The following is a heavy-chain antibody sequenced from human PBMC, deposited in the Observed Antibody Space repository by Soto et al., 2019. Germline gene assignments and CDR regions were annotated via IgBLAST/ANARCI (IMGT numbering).Heavy chain of an antibody. Sequence: SETLSLTCAVYGGSFSGYYWSWIRQPPGKGLEWIGEINHSGSTNYNPSLKSRVTISVDTSKNQFSLKLSSVTAAGTAVYYCARGTVFWSGYYYYGMDVWGQGTTVTVSS. V-gene: IGHV4-34*01. CDR1: GGSFSGYY. CDR2: INHSGST. J-gene: IGHJ6*02. CDR3: ARGTVFWSGYYYYGMDV. D-gene: IGHD3-3*01.